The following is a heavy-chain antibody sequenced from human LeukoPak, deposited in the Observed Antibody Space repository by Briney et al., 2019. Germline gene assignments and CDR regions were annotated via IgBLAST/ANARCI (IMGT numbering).Heavy chain of an antibody. J-gene: IGHJ4*02. V-gene: IGHV1-2*02. Sequence: ASVKVSCKASGYSFTGYYIHWVRQAPGQGLEWMGWINPNSGGTNYAQYFQGRVTMTRDTSITTAYMELSRLRSDDTAVYSCATGYYNSGLRYWGQGTLVTVSS. CDR2: INPNSGGT. D-gene: IGHD3-22*01. CDR1: GYSFTGYY. CDR3: ATGYYNSGLRY.